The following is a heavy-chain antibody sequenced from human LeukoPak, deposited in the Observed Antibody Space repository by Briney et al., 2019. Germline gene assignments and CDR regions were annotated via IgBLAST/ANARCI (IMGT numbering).Heavy chain of an antibody. CDR2: ISTDGSQT. V-gene: IGHV3-74*01. CDR1: GFTFSSYS. J-gene: IGHJ4*02. CDR3: VRSLRSADF. Sequence: PGGSLRLSCAASGFTFSSYSMNWVRQAPGKGLMWVSQISTDGSQTFYADSVKGRFTISRDNAKNTLFLQMDSLRPEDTAVYYCVRSLRSADFWGQGTLVTVSS.